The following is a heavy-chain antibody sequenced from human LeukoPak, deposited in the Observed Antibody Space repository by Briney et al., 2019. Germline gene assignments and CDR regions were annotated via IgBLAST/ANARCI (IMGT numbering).Heavy chain of an antibody. Sequence: GESLKISCRGSASSFTGYWIGWVRQMPGKGLEWMWVIYPGDSDTRYSPSFQGQVTISADKSIHTAYLQWSSLKASDTGMYYCARQRTYGSGGSYYYYGMDVWGQGTTVTVSS. CDR1: ASSFTGYW. J-gene: IGHJ6*02. V-gene: IGHV5-51*01. CDR3: ARQRTYGSGGSYYYYGMDV. D-gene: IGHD3-10*01. CDR2: IYPGDSDT.